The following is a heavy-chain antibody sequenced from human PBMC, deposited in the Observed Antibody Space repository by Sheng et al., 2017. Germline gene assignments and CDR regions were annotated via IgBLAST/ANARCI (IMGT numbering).Heavy chain of an antibody. Sequence: ESGGGLVQPGGTLRLSCAASGFTFSSYGMSWVRQAPGKGLEWVSAISGSGGSTYYADSVKGRFTISRDNSKNTLYLQMNSLRAEDTAVYYCAKDARFPSGIPGDWFDPWGQGTLVTVSS. CDR1: GFTFSSYG. D-gene: IGHD3-3*01. CDR2: ISGSGGST. J-gene: IGHJ5*02. CDR3: AKDARFPSGIPGDWFDP. V-gene: IGHV3-23*01.